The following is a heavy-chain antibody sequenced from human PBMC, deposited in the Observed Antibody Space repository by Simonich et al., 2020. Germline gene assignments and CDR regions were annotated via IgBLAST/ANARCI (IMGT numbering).Heavy chain of an antibody. D-gene: IGHD7-27*01. V-gene: IGHV3-30*07. CDR1: GFTFSSYA. Sequence: QVQLVESGGGVVQPGRSLRLSCAASGFTFSSYAMHWVRQAPGKGLGWVAVISYDGRNKYYADSVKGRFTISRDNSKNTLYLQMNSLRAEDTAVYYCAREDLTGDAFDIWGQGTMVTVSS. CDR2: ISYDGRNK. CDR3: AREDLTGDAFDI. J-gene: IGHJ3*02.